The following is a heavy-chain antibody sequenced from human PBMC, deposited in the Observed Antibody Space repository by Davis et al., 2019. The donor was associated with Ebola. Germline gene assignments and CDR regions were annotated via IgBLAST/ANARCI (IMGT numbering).Heavy chain of an antibody. CDR1: GFTFSSYG. V-gene: IGHV3-33*01. Sequence: PGGSLRLSCAASGFTFSSYGMHWVRQAPGKGLEWVAVIWYDGSNKYYADSVKGRFTISRDNSKNTLYLQMNSLRAEDTAVYYCARDYYGSGSYYTYGMDVWGQGTTVTVSS. J-gene: IGHJ6*02. CDR2: IWYDGSNK. D-gene: IGHD3-10*01. CDR3: ARDYYGSGSYYTYGMDV.